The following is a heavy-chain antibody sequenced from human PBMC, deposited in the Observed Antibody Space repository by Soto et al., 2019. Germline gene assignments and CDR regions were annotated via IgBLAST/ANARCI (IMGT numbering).Heavy chain of an antibody. CDR1: GDSMSSSDYY. CDR3: ARRTVNIRTFYSGLKTHCFDY. CDR2: IYYSGST. J-gene: IGHJ4*02. V-gene: IGHV4-39*01. Sequence: QLQLHESGPGLVKPSETLSLTCAVSGDSMSSSDYYWGWIRQPPGKGLEWIGSIYYSGSTYYNPSLQSRVPISVDTSTNQFSLKLKSVTAADTAIYYCARRTVNIRTFYSGLKTHCFDYWGQGAPVTVSS. D-gene: IGHD6-19*01.